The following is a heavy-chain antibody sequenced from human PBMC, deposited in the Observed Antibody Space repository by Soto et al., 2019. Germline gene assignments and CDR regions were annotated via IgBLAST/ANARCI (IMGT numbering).Heavy chain of an antibody. V-gene: IGHV4-31*03. CDR1: GGSISSGGYY. J-gene: IGHJ4*02. D-gene: IGHD4-17*01. CDR2: IYYSGST. Sequence: QVQLQESGPGLVKPSQTLSLTCTVSGGSISSGGYYWSWIRQHPGKGLEWIGYIYYSGSTYYNPSLKSRVTISGDPSKILFSLNLSSVTAADTAVYYCARKATVTTCFDYWGQGTLVTVSS. CDR3: ARKATVTTCFDY.